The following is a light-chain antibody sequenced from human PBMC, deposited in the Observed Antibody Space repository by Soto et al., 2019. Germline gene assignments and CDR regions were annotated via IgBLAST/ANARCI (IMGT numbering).Light chain of an antibody. CDR1: SSDVGAYKY. J-gene: IGLJ2*01. V-gene: IGLV2-8*01. Sequence: QSVLTQPPSASGSPGQTVTISCTGTSSDVGAYKYVSWYQQHPGKAPKLMIYEATKRPSGVPGRFSGSKSGNTASLTVSGLQAEDEADYYCSSYAGNNNFVVFGGGTKLTVL. CDR3: SSYAGNNNFVV. CDR2: EAT.